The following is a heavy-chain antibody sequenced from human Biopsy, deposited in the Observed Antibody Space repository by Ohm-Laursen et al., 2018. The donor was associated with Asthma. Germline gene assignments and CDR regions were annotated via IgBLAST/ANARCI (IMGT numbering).Heavy chain of an antibody. J-gene: IGHJ6*02. CDR2: ISKDASTQ. CDR1: GFSFSNFA. V-gene: IGHV3-30*01. Sequence: SLRLSCAASGFSFSNFAIHWVRQAPGKGLEWVGVISKDASTQDYADSVKGRFTMARDNSKNTLDLQMNSLREEDTAVYFCARGIYDMDVRGQGATVTVSS. CDR3: ARGIYDMDV.